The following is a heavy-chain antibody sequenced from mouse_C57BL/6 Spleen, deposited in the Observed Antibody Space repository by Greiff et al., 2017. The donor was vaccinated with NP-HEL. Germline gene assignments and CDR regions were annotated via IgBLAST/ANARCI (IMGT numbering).Heavy chain of an antibody. J-gene: IGHJ2*01. V-gene: IGHV1-66*01. Sequence: QVHVKQSGPELVKPGASVKISCKASGYSFTSYYIHWVKQRPGQGLEWIGWIYPGSGNTKYNEKFKGKATLTADTSSSTAYMQLSSLTSEDSAVYYCAGITTVVANYFDYWGQGTTLTVSS. CDR3: AGITTVVANYFDY. CDR2: IYPGSGNT. D-gene: IGHD1-1*01. CDR1: GYSFTSYY.